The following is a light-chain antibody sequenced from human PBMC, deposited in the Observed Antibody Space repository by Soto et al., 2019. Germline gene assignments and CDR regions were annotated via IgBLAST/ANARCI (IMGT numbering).Light chain of an antibody. CDR3: QQRSNRPIT. J-gene: IGKJ5*01. CDR2: DAS. CDR1: QSVSSY. V-gene: IGKV3-11*01. Sequence: EVVLTQSPATLSLSPGERVTLSCRASQSVSSYVAWYQQKPGQAPRLLIDDASSRATGIPARFSGRGSRTDFTLTISSLEPEDFAFYYCQQRSNRPITFGQGTQLEIK.